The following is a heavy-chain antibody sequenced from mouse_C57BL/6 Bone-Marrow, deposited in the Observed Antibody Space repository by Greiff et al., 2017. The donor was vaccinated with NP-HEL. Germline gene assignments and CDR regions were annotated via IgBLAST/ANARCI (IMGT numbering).Heavy chain of an antibody. D-gene: IGHD2-3*01. CDR3: TRVYNGVKWFDF. V-gene: IGHV1-59*01. CDR1: GYTFTSYW. CDR2: IDPSDSYT. J-gene: IGHJ3*01. Sequence: QVQLQQPGAELVRPGTSVKLSCKASGYTFTSYWMHWVKQRPGQGLEWIGVIDPSDSYTNYNQKFKGKATLTVDTSSSTAYMQLSSLTSEDSAVYYCTRVYNGVKWFDFGGQGTRVTVSA.